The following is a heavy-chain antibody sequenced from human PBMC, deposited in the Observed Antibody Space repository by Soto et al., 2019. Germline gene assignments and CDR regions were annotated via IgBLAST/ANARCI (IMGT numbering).Heavy chain of an antibody. Sequence: EVQLVESGGGLVQPGRSLRLSCAASGFTFDNYAMHWVRQAPGKGLEWVSGISWNSGSIGYADSVKGRCTISRDNAKKSVYLQMNSLRAEDTALYFCAKAFPIRWGSPFFDYWGQGTLVTVSS. CDR2: ISWNSGSI. CDR3: AKAFPIRWGSPFFDY. D-gene: IGHD3-16*01. CDR1: GFTFDNYA. V-gene: IGHV3-9*01. J-gene: IGHJ4*02.